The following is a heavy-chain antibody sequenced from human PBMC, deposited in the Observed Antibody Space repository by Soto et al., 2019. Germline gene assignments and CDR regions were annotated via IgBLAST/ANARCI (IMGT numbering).Heavy chain of an antibody. D-gene: IGHD2-2*01. V-gene: IGHV3-33*01. Sequence: QVQLVESGGGVVKPGRSLRLSCAASGFTFSSYGMHWVRQAPGKGLEWVAVIWYDGSNKYYADYVKGRFTIARDNSTNKLYLQMISLGAEDVAVYYCASIRDIVVGPSARPYGMDVWGQGTTVTVSS. CDR1: GFTFSSYG. CDR3: ASIRDIVVGPSARPYGMDV. J-gene: IGHJ6*02. CDR2: IWYDGSNK.